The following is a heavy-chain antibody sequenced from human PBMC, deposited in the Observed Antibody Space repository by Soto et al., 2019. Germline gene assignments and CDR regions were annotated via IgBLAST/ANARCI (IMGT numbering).Heavy chain of an antibody. V-gene: IGHV3-73*01. Sequence: GALRLSCAASGVTFSSSVVHWVRQAPGKGLEGVGHIENKAKSYATAYTASVKGRVTISRDDSKKTTYLQMNSLRTDDTAVYYCARHLVPELEPTTPYYNGLDVWGQGTTVTVSS. CDR2: IENKAKSYAT. J-gene: IGHJ6*02. CDR3: ARHLVPELEPTTPYYNGLDV. CDR1: GVTFSSSV. D-gene: IGHD1-1*01.